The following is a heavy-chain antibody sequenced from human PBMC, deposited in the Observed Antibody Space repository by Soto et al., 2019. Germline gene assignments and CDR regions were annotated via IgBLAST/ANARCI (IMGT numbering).Heavy chain of an antibody. V-gene: IGHV3-23*01. J-gene: IGHJ4*02. Sequence: PGGSLRLSCAASGFTFSSYAMSWVRQAPGKGLEWVSAISGSGGSTYYADSVKGRFTISRDNSKNTLYLQMNSLRAEDTAVYYCAIGARDYVSGLYFDYWGQGTLVTVYS. CDR1: GFTFSSYA. CDR2: ISGSGGST. D-gene: IGHD4-17*01. CDR3: AIGARDYVSGLYFDY.